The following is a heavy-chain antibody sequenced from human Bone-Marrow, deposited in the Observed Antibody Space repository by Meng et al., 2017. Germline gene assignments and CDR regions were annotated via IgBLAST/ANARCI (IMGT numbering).Heavy chain of an antibody. CDR3: ARNAKLKYCSGGSCYGYFDY. V-gene: IGHV3-11*04. D-gene: IGHD2-15*01. J-gene: IGHJ4*02. CDR1: GFTFSNAW. CDR2: ISSSGSTI. Sequence: GESLKISCAASGFTFSNAWMSWVRQAPGKGLEWVSYISSSGSTIYYADSVKGRFTISRDNAKNSLYLQMNSLRAEDTAVYYCARNAKLKYCSGGSCYGYFDYWGQGTLVTVSS.